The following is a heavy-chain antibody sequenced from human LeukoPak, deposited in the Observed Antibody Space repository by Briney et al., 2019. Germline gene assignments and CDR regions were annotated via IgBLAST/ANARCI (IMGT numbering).Heavy chain of an antibody. CDR1: GFTVSSNY. Sequence: PGGSLRLSCAASGFTVSSNYMSWVRQPPGKGLEWVSVIYSGGTTYYADSVKGKFTISRANSKNTLYLQMNSLRAEDTAVYYCARDSPRPLTVTTSPDYWGEGTLVTVSS. J-gene: IGHJ4*02. D-gene: IGHD4-17*01. V-gene: IGHV3-66*01. CDR3: ARDSPRPLTVTTSPDY. CDR2: IYSGGTT.